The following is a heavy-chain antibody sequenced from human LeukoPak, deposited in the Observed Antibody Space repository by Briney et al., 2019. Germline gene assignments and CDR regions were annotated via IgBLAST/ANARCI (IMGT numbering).Heavy chain of an antibody. J-gene: IGHJ5*02. CDR2: ISGSGGST. CDR1: GFTFSSYA. CDR3: AKDRPYISSWYGCSTP. Sequence: GGSLRLSCAASGFTFSSYAMSWVRQAPGKGLEWVSAISGSGGSTYYADSVKGRFTISRDNSKNTLYLQMNSLRAEDTAVYYCAKDRPYISSWYGCSTPWGQGALVTVSS. D-gene: IGHD6-13*01. V-gene: IGHV3-23*01.